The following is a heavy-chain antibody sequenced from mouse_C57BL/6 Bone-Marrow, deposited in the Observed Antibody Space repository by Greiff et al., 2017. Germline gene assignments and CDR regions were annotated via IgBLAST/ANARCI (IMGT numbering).Heavy chain of an antibody. Sequence: DVKLVESGGDLVKPGGSLKLSCAASGFTFSSYGMSWVRQTPDKRLEWVATISSGGSYTYYPDSVKGRFTISRDNAKNTLYLQMSSLQSEDTAMYYCARHPVITTVSHWYFDVWGTGTTVTVSS. CDR1: GFTFSSYG. D-gene: IGHD1-1*01. V-gene: IGHV5-6*02. J-gene: IGHJ1*03. CDR3: ARHPVITTVSHWYFDV. CDR2: ISSGGSYT.